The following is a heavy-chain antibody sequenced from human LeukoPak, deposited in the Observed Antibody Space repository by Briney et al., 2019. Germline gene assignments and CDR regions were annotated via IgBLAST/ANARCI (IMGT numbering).Heavy chain of an antibody. CDR2: IKQDGSEK. V-gene: IGHV3-7*03. D-gene: IGHD1-1*01. Sequence: GGSLRLSCAASGFTFSSYWMSWVRQAPGKGLEWVANIKQDGSEKYYVDSVKGRFTISRDNAKNSLYLQMNSLRAEDTAVYYCAKEGTTGTTPFDYWGQGTLVTVSS. CDR3: AKEGTTGTTPFDY. CDR1: GFTFSSYW. J-gene: IGHJ4*02.